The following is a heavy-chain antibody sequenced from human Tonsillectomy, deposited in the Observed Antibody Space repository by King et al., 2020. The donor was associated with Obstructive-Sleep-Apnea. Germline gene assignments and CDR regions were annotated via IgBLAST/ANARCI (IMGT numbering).Heavy chain of an antibody. CDR3: ARGYSYGYGNYGMDV. J-gene: IGHJ6*04. CDR2: IDPSDSET. V-gene: IGHV5-10-1*03. Sequence: VQLVQSGAEVKKPGESLRISCKGSGYRFFNYWISWVRQRPGKGLEWMGRIDPSDSETMYSPSFQGHVTISADKSISTAYLQWSSLKASDTAIYYCARGYSYGYGNYGMDVWGKGTTVTVSS. D-gene: IGHD5-18*01. CDR1: GYRFFNYW.